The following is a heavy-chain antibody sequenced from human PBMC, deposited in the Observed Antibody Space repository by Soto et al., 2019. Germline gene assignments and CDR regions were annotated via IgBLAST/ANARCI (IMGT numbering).Heavy chain of an antibody. J-gene: IGHJ6*02. CDR2: IYYSGST. V-gene: IGHV4-31*03. CDR1: GGSISSGGYY. CDR3: ARDLTTRNYYYYGMDV. D-gene: IGHD4-17*01. Sequence: QMQLQESGPGLVKPSQTLSLTCTVSGGSISSGGYYWSWIRQHPGKGLEWIGYIYYSGSTYYNPSLKSRVTISVDTSKNQFSLKLSSVTAADTAVYYCARDLTTRNYYYYGMDVWGQGTTVTVSS.